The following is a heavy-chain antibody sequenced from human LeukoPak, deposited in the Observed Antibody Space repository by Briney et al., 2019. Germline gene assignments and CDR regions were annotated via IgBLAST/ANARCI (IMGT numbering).Heavy chain of an antibody. D-gene: IGHD3-10*01. Sequence: PSQTLSLTCTVSGGSISSGGYYWSWLRQHPGQGLEWIGYIYYSGSTYYNPSLKSRVTISVDTSKNQYSLKLSSVTAADTAVYYCARDKVVYGSGAVIIYYFDYWGQGTLVTVSS. CDR2: IYYSGST. CDR1: GGSISSGGYY. V-gene: IGHV4-31*03. CDR3: ARDKVVYGSGAVIIYYFDY. J-gene: IGHJ4*02.